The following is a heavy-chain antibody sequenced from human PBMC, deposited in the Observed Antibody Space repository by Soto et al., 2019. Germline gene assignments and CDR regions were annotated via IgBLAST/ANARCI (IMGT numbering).Heavy chain of an antibody. D-gene: IGHD6-6*01. J-gene: IGHJ3*01. CDR3: ARGLATLPVFAFDV. CDR2: IYWSGDE. Sequence: SGPTLVNPTQPLTLTCSFSGFSFSTSGVGVGWVRQPPGKALEWLALIYWSGDEHYRPSLKSRLTITKDTSKNQVVLIMTNMDPVETATYYCARGLATLPVFAFDVWGQGTTVTVSS. CDR1: GFSFSTSGVG. V-gene: IGHV2-5*01.